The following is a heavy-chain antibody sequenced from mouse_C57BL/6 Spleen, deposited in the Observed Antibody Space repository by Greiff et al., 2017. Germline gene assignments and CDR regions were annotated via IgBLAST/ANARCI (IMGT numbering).Heavy chain of an antibody. CDR1: GYTFTSYW. CDR2: IDPSDSET. V-gene: IGHV1-52*01. D-gene: IGHD2-3*01. CDR3: ALYDDYYAWLAY. Sequence: VQLQQPGAELVRPGSSVKLSCKASGYTFTSYWMHWVKQRPIQGLEWIGNIDPSDSETHYNQKFKDKATLTVDKSSSTAYMQLSSLTSEDSAFYYCALYDDYYAWLAYWGQGTLGTVSA. J-gene: IGHJ3*01.